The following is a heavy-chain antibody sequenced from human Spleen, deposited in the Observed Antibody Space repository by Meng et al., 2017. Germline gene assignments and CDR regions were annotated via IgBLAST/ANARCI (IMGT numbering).Heavy chain of an antibody. D-gene: IGHD6-13*01. CDR3: ARDEDISAAGKLFGDY. Sequence: VELVESGAAVKKPGASVKVSCKPSGYNFPDYYIHWVRRAPGQGLEWMGRIDPKTGDTHYALKFQGRVTMTGDTSISTAYMELSGLRSDDTAMYYCARDEDISAAGKLFGDYWGHGTLVTVSS. CDR2: IDPKTGDT. J-gene: IGHJ4*01. CDR1: GYNFPDYY. V-gene: IGHV1-2*06.